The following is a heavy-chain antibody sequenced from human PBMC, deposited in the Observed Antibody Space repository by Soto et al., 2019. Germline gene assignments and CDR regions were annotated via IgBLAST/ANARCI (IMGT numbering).Heavy chain of an antibody. CDR2: LLRSGSSA. J-gene: IGHJ5*01. CDR3: AKDAIPGDGIWIMDS. V-gene: IGHV3-23*01. D-gene: IGHD2-2*02. Sequence: PGGSLRLSCAASGFTFRNYGMTWARQAPGKGLEWVSSLLRSGSSAYYADSVRGRFTISSDTSANSLYLQMDNLRAEDTAIYYCAKDAIPGDGIWIMDSWGHGTVVTVSS. CDR1: GFTFRNYG.